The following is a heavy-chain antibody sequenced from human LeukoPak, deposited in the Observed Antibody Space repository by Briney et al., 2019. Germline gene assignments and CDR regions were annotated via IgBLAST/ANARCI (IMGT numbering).Heavy chain of an antibody. Sequence: ASVKVSCKASGYTFTSYDINWVRQATGQGLEWMGWMNPNSGNTGYAQKFQGRVTMTRNTSISTAYMELSSLRSEDTAVYYRARWGRITMVRGVTSPAYYYYYMHVWGKGTTVTVSS. CDR2: MNPNSGNT. J-gene: IGHJ6*03. V-gene: IGHV1-8*01. D-gene: IGHD3-10*01. CDR3: ARWGRITMVRGVTSPAYYYYYMHV. CDR1: GYTFTSYD.